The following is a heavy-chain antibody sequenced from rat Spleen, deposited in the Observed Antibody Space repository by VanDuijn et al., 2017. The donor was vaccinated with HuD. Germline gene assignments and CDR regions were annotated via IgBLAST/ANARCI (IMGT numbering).Heavy chain of an antibody. CDR3: ARCFDL. CDR1: GFTFSNYG. CDR2: ITTGGGNT. V-gene: IGHV5-25*01. Sequence: EVQLVESGGGLVQPGRSMKLSCAASGFTFSNYGMAWVRQAPTKGLEWVAYITTGGGNTYYRDSVKGRFSISRDNARSTLYLQMDSLRSEDTATYYCARCFDLWGQGVMITVSS. J-gene: IGHJ2*01.